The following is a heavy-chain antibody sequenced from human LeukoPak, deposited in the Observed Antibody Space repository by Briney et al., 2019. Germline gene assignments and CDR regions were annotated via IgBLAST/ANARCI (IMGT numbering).Heavy chain of an antibody. J-gene: IGHJ4*02. V-gene: IGHV3-30*18. CDR3: AKEVWSTGTTTPFDY. CDR2: ISYDGSNK. Sequence: GGSLRLSCAAFGFIFSSYAMHWVRQAPGKGLEWVAVISYDGSNKYYADSVKGRFTISRDNSKNTLYLQMNSLRAEDTAVYYCAKEVWSTGTTTPFDYWGQGTLVTVSS. CDR1: GFIFSSYA. D-gene: IGHD1-1*01.